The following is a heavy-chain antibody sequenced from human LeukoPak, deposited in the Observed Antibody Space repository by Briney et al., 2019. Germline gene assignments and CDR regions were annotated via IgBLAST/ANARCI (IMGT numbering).Heavy chain of an antibody. V-gene: IGHV3-48*02. J-gene: IGHJ4*02. D-gene: IGHD6-13*01. CDR3: ARKDISWYDY. CDR2: GAT. Sequence: GATYYADSVKGRFTISRDNAKNSLYLQMNSLRDEDTAVYYCARKDISWYDYWGQGTLVTVSS.